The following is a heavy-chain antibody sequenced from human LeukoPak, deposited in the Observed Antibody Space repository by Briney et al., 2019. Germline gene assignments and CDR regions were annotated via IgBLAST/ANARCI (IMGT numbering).Heavy chain of an antibody. CDR3: ARDYCSSTSCLLDY. Sequence: ASVKVSCKASGYTFTGYHMHWVRQAPGQGLEWMGRINPNSGDTNYAQKFQGRVAMTRDTSISTAFMELTRLRSDDTAVYYCARDYCSSTSCLLDYWGQGTLVTVSS. CDR2: INPNSGDT. V-gene: IGHV1-2*06. D-gene: IGHD2-2*01. CDR1: GYTFTGYH. J-gene: IGHJ4*02.